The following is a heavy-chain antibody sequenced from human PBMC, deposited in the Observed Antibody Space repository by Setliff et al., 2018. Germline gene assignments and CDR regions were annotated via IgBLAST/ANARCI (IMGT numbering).Heavy chain of an antibody. CDR3: ATSVSWIQLVLYPQGHPEPFDY. J-gene: IGHJ4*02. CDR2: FDPEDGET. V-gene: IGHV1-24*01. Sequence: ASVKVSCKVSGYTLTELSMHWVRQAPGKGLEWMGGFDPEDGETIYAQKFQGRVTMTEDTSTDTAYMELSSLRSEDTAVYYCATSVSWIQLVLYPQGHPEPFDYWGQGTMVTVSS. D-gene: IGHD5-18*01. CDR1: GYTLTELS.